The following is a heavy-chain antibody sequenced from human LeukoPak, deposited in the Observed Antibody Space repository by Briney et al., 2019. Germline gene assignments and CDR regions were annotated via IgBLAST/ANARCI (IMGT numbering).Heavy chain of an antibody. J-gene: IGHJ4*02. Sequence: GGSLRLSCAASGFTFSSYAMSWVRQAPGKGLEWVSSISGSDGSTYYADSVKGRFTISRDNSKNTLYVQMNSLKTEDTAVYYCTTEKKWEPFGYWGQGTLVTVSS. CDR1: GFTFSSYA. D-gene: IGHD1-26*01. V-gene: IGHV3-23*01. CDR3: TTEKKWEPFGY. CDR2: ISGSDGST.